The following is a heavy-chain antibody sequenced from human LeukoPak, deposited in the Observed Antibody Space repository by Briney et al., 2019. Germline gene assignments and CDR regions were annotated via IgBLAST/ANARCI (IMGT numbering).Heavy chain of an antibody. V-gene: IGHV1-24*01. CDR1: GYTLTELS. Sequence: ASVKVSCEVSGYTLTELSMHWVRQAPGKGLEWMGGFDPEDGETIYAQKLQGRVTMTTDTSTSTAYMELRSLRSDDTAVYYCARDQAAAGFDPWGQGTLVTVSS. J-gene: IGHJ5*02. CDR3: ARDQAAAGFDP. CDR2: FDPEDGET. D-gene: IGHD6-13*01.